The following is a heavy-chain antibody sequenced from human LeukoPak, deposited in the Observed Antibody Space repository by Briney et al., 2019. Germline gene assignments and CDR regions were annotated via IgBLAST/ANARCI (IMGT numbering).Heavy chain of an antibody. CDR3: ARATRSRTADAFDI. V-gene: IGHV4-39*07. CDR2: IYYSGST. J-gene: IGHJ3*02. Sequence: SETLSLTCTVSGGSISSSSYYWGWIRQPPGKGLEWIGSIYYSGSTYYNPSLKSRVTISVDTSKNQFSLKLSSVTAADTAVYYCARATRSRTADAFDIWGQGTMVTVSS. CDR1: GGSISSSSYY. D-gene: IGHD1-14*01.